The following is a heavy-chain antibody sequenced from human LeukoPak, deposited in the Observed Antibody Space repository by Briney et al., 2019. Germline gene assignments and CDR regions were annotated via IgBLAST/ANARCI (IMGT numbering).Heavy chain of an antibody. J-gene: IGHJ4*02. CDR1: GGSISSYY. D-gene: IGHD6-13*01. CDR3: ARLGPAAGTSFDY. Sequence: SETLSLTCTVSGGSISSYYWSWIRQPPGKGLEWIGSIYYSGSTYYNPSLKSRVTISVDTSKNQFSLKLSSVTAADTAVYYCARLGPAAGTSFDYWGQGTLVTVSS. V-gene: IGHV4-59*08. CDR2: IYYSGST.